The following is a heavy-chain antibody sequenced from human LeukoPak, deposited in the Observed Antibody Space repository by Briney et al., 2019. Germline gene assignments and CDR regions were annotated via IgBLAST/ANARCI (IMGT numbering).Heavy chain of an antibody. D-gene: IGHD2-2*01. CDR1: GFTFDDYG. CDR2: INWNGGST. V-gene: IGHV3-20*04. J-gene: IGHJ6*03. CDR3: ARGSVPGRLGYHYYYYMDV. Sequence: GSLRLSCAASGFTFDDYGMSWVRQAPGKGLEWVSGINWNGGSTGYADSVKGRFTISRDNAKNSLYLQMNSLRAEDTALYYCARGSVPGRLGYHYYYYMDVWGKGTTVTVSS.